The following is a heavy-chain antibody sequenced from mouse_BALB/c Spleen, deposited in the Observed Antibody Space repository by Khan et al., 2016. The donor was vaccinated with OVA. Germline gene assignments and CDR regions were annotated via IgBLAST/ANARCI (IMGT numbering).Heavy chain of an antibody. CDR3: SRGASYWYFEV. CDR2: INTYTGEP. Sequence: QIQLVQSGPELKKPGETVKISCKASGYTFTNYGMTWVKQAPGKGLKWMGWINTYTGEPTYTGDFKGRFAFSLETSASTAYLQIHNLKNEDMATYFCSRGASYWYFEVWGAGTTVTVSS. CDR1: GYTFTNYG. J-gene: IGHJ1*01. V-gene: IGHV9-1*02.